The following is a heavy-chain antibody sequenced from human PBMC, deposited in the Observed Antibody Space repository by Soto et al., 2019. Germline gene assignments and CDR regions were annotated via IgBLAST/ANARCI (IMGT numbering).Heavy chain of an antibody. Sequence: PGGSLRLSCAASGFTFSSYSMNWVRQAPGKGLEWASYISSSSNTIYYADSVKGRFTISRDNAKNSLYLQMNSLRAEDTAVYYCARVIMDVWGQGTTVTVSS. J-gene: IGHJ6*02. CDR2: ISSSSNTI. V-gene: IGHV3-48*01. CDR3: ARVIMDV. CDR1: GFTFSSYS.